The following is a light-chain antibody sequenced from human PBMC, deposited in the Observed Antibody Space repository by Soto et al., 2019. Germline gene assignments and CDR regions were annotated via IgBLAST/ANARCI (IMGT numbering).Light chain of an antibody. V-gene: IGKV3D-20*01. CDR3: QQYGSSPIT. J-gene: IGKJ5*01. CDR1: QSFSSSY. CDR2: DAS. Sequence: EIILTQSPATLSLSPGERATLSCWASQSFSSSYVAWYQHRPGLAPRLLIHDASSRATGIPDRFSGTKSGTDFTLTIRRLEPEDAAVYYCQQYGSSPITFGQGTRLEI.